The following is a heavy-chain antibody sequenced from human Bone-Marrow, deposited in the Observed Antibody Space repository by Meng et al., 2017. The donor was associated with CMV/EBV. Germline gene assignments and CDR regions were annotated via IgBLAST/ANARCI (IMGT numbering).Heavy chain of an antibody. D-gene: IGHD5-18*01. CDR1: GFTFSSYW. Sequence: GESLKISCAASGFTFSSYWMHWVRQAPGKGLVWVSRINRDGRSTSYADSVKGRFTISRDNAKTTLYLQMNSLRAEDTAVYYCARVLGGGYCSWGQGTLVTVSS. V-gene: IGHV3-74*01. J-gene: IGHJ5*02. CDR3: ARVLGGGYCS. CDR2: INRDGRST.